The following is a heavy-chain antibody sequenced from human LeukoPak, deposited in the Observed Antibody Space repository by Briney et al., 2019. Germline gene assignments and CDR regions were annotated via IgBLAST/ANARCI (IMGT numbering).Heavy chain of an antibody. Sequence: ASVKVSFKASGYTFSSYGISWVRQAPGQGLEWMGWISAYNGNIKYAQKFQGRVTMTTDTSTSTAYMELRSLRSDDTAMYFCARDYLDCSGGTCYPDDFWGQGTLVTVSS. CDR2: ISAYNGNI. CDR1: GYTFSSYG. D-gene: IGHD2-15*01. J-gene: IGHJ4*02. CDR3: ARDYLDCSGGTCYPDDF. V-gene: IGHV1-18*01.